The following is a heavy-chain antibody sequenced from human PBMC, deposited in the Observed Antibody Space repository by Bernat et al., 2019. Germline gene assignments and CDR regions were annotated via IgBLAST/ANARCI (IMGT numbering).Heavy chain of an antibody. D-gene: IGHD6-13*01. J-gene: IGHJ4*02. CDR3: ARHEDAAAGRIFY. CDR2: IYYSGST. V-gene: IGHV4-39*01. CDR1: GGSISSSSYF. Sequence: QLQLQESGPGLVKPSETLSLTCTVSGGSISSSSYFWGWIHQPPGRGLEWIGSIYYSGSTYYNPSLRSRVTISVDTSKNQFSLKLSSVTAADTAVYYCARHEDAAAGRIFYWGQGTLVTVSS.